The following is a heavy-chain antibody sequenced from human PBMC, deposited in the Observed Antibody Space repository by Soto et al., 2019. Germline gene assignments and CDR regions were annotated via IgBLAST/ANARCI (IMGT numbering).Heavy chain of an antibody. D-gene: IGHD3-10*01. CDR2: ISGSGGST. J-gene: IGHJ6*02. CDR3: AKYYGSGSYRYYYYGMDV. Sequence: GGSLRLSCAASGFTFSSYAMSWVRQAPGKGLEWVSAISGSGGSTYYADSVKGRFTISRDNSKNTLYLQMNSLRAEDTAVYYCAKYYGSGSYRYYYYGMDVWGQGTTVTVSS. CDR1: GFTFSSYA. V-gene: IGHV3-23*01.